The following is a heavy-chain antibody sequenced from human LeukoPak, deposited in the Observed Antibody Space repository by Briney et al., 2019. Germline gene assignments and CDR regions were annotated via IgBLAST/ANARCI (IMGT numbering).Heavy chain of an antibody. D-gene: IGHD3-16*01. CDR3: ARDSPIERLGYYYYYMDV. J-gene: IGHJ6*03. Sequence: GGSLRLSCAASGFTFSSCAMTWVRQAPGKGLEWASLISGSGGSTYYADSVKGRFTISRDNSKNTLYLQMNSLRAEDTAVYYCARDSPIERLGYYYYYMDVWGKGTTVTVSS. CDR1: GFTFSSCA. V-gene: IGHV3-23*01. CDR2: ISGSGGST.